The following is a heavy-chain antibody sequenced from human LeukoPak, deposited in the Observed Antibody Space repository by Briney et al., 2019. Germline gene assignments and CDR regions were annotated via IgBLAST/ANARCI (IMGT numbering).Heavy chain of an antibody. J-gene: IGHJ4*02. CDR3: ARGGSSAPSPNFDY. D-gene: IGHD2-15*01. CDR2: ITPYNGNT. Sequence: GASVKVSCKASGYTFTDYVLSWVRQAPGQGLEWMGWITPYNGNTNFAQKFQGRVTMTKDSSTNTVYKELTSLRSDDTAVYYCARGGSSAPSPNFDYWGQGALVTVSS. V-gene: IGHV1-18*01. CDR1: GYTFTDYV.